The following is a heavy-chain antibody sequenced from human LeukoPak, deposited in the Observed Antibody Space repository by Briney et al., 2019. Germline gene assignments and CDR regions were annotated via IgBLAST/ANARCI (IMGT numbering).Heavy chain of an antibody. D-gene: IGHD3-9*01. CDR2: ISSSSSYI. Sequence: PGGSLRLSCAASGFTFSSYSMNWVRQAPGKGLEWVSYISSSSSYIYYADSVKGRFTISRDNAKNSLYLQMNSLRAEDTAIYYCAKAQSNTYYDILTGYYHDYWGQGTLVTVSS. V-gene: IGHV3-21*05. J-gene: IGHJ4*02. CDR3: AKAQSNTYYDILTGYYHDY. CDR1: GFTFSSYS.